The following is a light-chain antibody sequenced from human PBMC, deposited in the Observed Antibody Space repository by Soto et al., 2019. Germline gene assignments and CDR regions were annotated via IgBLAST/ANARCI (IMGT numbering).Light chain of an antibody. CDR1: SSDVGGYNY. CDR3: SSYTTSSTWV. V-gene: IGLV2-14*01. CDR2: EVN. Sequence: QSVLTQPASVSGSPGQSITISCSGTSSDVGGYNYVSWYQQYPGKAPKLMIYEVNNRPSGVSNRFSGSKSANTASLTISGLQAEYEADYYCSSYTTSSTWVFVGGTQLTVL. J-gene: IGLJ3*02.